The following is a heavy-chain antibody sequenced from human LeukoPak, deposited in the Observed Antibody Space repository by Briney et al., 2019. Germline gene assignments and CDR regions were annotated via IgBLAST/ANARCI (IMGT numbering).Heavy chain of an antibody. J-gene: IGHJ4*02. CDR2: ISSSSSTI. CDR3: ARAPYNYYDRPHYFDY. V-gene: IGHV3-48*01. CDR1: GFTFSSYR. D-gene: IGHD3-22*01. Sequence: PGGSLRLSCAASGFTFSSYRMNWVRQAPGKGLEWVSYISSSSSTIYYADSVKGRFTISRDNVKNSLYLQMNSLRAEDTAVYYCARAPYNYYDRPHYFDYWGQGTLVTVSS.